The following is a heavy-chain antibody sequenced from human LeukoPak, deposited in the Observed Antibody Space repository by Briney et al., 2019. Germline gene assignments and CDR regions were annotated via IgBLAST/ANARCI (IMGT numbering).Heavy chain of an antibody. CDR1: GFIFSSYA. V-gene: IGHV3-23*01. D-gene: IGHD3-3*01. J-gene: IGHJ4*02. CDR2: ISGSGGST. CDR3: AKGNDFWSGYYTAFDY. Sequence: GGSLRLSCAASGFIFSSYAMSWVRQAPGKGLEWVSAISGSGGSTYYADSVKGRFTISRDNSKNTLYLQMNSLRAEDTAVYYCAKGNDFWSGYYTAFDYWGQGTLVTVSS.